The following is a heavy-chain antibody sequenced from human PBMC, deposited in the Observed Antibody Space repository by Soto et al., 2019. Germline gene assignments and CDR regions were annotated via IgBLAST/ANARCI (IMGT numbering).Heavy chain of an antibody. J-gene: IGHJ5*02. CDR2: INAGNGNT. V-gene: IGHV1-3*05. D-gene: IGHD2-2*01. CDR3: ARADGPGFVGP. CDR1: GYTFTSYA. Sequence: QVQLVQSGAEEKKPGASVKVSCKASGYTFTSYAMHWVRQAPGQRPKWMAWINAGNGNTKYSQNFQGRVTITRDTSASTAYMELSSLRSEDTAVYYCARADGPGFVGPWGQGTRVTVSS.